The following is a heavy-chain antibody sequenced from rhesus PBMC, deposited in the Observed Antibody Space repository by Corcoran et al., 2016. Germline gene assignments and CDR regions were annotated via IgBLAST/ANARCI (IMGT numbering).Heavy chain of an antibody. V-gene: IGHV2-174*01. CDR1: GFSLTTSGMG. J-gene: IGHJ4*01. Sequence: QVTLKESGPALVKPTQTLTLTCTFSGFSLTTSGMGVGWIRQPPGKALEWMAFIYWANDQRYSTSLKSGLTISKDTSKNQVVLTMTNMDLLDTATYYCALYNWNYGYFDYWGQGVLVTVSS. CDR2: IYWANDQ. CDR3: ALYNWNYGYFDY. D-gene: IGHD1-26*01.